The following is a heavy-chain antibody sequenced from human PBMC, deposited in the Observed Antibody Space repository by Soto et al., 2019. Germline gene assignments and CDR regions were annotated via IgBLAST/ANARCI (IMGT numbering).Heavy chain of an antibody. V-gene: IGHV3-21*01. D-gene: IGHD6-13*01. Sequence: EVQLVESGGGLVKPGGSLRLSCAASGFTFSSYSMNWVRQAPGKGLEWVSSISSSSSYIYYADSVKGRFTISRDNAKNSLYLQMNSLRAEDTAVYYCAREGEGSYSSSWPDYWGQGTLVTVSS. CDR3: AREGEGSYSSSWPDY. CDR2: ISSSSSYI. J-gene: IGHJ4*02. CDR1: GFTFSSYS.